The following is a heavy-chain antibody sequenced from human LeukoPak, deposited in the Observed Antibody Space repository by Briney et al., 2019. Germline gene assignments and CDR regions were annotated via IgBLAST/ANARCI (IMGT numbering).Heavy chain of an antibody. J-gene: IGHJ3*02. CDR2: INPNSGGT. D-gene: IGHD6-6*01. V-gene: IGHV1-2*02. CDR3: ARAVGFFIAARQGAFDI. Sequence: ASVKVSCKASGYTFIRYYMHWVRQAPGQGLEWMGWINPNSGGTNYAQKFQGRVTMTRDTSISTAYMELSRLRSDDTAVYYCARAVGFFIAARQGAFDIWGQGTMVTVSS. CDR1: GYTFIRYY.